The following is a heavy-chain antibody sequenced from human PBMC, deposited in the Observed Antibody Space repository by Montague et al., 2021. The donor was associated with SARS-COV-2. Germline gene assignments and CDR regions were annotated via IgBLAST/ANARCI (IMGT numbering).Heavy chain of an antibody. Sequence: SETLSLTCTVSGASVASGNFYWSWIRQPPGKGLEWIGYMYYTGHTNYNPSLESRVTMPVDPSKNQFSLTLPSVTAADTAVYYCARSRANVPSRPGFDYWGQGALVTVSS. CDR1: GASVASGNFY. V-gene: IGHV4-61*01. J-gene: IGHJ4*02. D-gene: IGHD6-6*01. CDR2: MYYTGHT. CDR3: ARSRANVPSRPGFDY.